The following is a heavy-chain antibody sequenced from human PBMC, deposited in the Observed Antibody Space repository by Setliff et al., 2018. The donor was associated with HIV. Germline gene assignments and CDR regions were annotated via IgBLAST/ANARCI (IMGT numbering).Heavy chain of an antibody. V-gene: IGHV3-11*03. Sequence: GGSLRLSCLASGFAFEKYYMSWIRQTLEKTLEWISFISSTGSYITYADSVKGRFTVSRDNAENSLFLQMDGLRAEDTAIYYCASGIDPYTSTWVDYWGQGALVTVSS. CDR1: GFAFEKYY. J-gene: IGHJ4*02. CDR2: ISSTGSYI. CDR3: ASGIDPYTSTWVDY. D-gene: IGHD1-20*01.